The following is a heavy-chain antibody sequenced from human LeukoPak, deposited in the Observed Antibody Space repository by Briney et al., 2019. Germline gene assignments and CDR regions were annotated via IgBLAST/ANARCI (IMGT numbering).Heavy chain of an antibody. CDR1: GGSISSSNYY. CDR3: ARLRGGAVAGTWGYFDY. Sequence: SETLSLTCTVSGGSISSSNYYWGWIRQPPGKGLEWIGLVYYSGSTYYNPSLKSRVTISVDTSKNQFSLKLTSVTAADTAVYYCARLRGGAVAGTWGYFDYWGQGTLVTVSS. J-gene: IGHJ4*02. V-gene: IGHV4-39*01. D-gene: IGHD6-19*01. CDR2: VYYSGST.